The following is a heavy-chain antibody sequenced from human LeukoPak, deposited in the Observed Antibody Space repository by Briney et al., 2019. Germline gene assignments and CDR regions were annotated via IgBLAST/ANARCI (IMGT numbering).Heavy chain of an antibody. CDR3: ARERPPSYYFDY. CDR2: IYPSGGSA. Sequence: AASVKVSCKASGYPVNSFYTHWVRQAPGQGLEWVGIIYPSGGSASFTQKFQGRVTMTRDTSTSTFYMELSSLRSEDTAVYFCARERPPSYYFDYWGQGTLVTVSS. CDR1: GYPVNSFY. V-gene: IGHV1-46*02. J-gene: IGHJ4*02.